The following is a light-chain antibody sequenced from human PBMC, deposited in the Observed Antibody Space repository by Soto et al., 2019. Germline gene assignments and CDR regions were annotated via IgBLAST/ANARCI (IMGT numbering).Light chain of an antibody. Sequence: VMTQSPDSLAVSLGERATINCKSSQSILNSFNNKNYLAWYQQKPGQPPKLIIFWASVRVSGVPDRFSGSGSRTDFTLTISTLQAEEVVVYYCQQYYSARTFGQGIKVEFK. CDR1: QSILNSFNNKNY. CDR2: WAS. V-gene: IGKV4-1*01. J-gene: IGKJ1*01. CDR3: QQYYSART.